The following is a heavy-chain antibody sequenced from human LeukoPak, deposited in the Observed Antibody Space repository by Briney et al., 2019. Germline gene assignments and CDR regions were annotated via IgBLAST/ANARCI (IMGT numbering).Heavy chain of an antibody. CDR3: ARVGSQYYDFWSGPPGGYYYYMDV. D-gene: IGHD3-3*01. V-gene: IGHV1-69*05. CDR2: IIPIFGTA. J-gene: IGHJ6*03. Sequence: SVKVSCKASGGTFSSYAISWVRQAPGQGLEWMGGIIPIFGTANYAQKFQGRVTMTTDTSTSTAYMELRSLRSDDTAVYYCARVGSQYYDFWSGPPGGYYYYMDVWGKGTTVTVSS. CDR1: GGTFSSYA.